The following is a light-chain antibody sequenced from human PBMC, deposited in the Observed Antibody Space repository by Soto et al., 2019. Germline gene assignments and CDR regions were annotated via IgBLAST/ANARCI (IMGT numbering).Light chain of an antibody. Sequence: EIVITQSPAPLSVSPGERAPLSCRSGLSVSSSQLAWYQQKPGQAPRLLVHGASSMATGIPDRFSGSGSGTDFTLTISRLEPEDFAVYYCQHYGGSPLTFGQGTRLEIK. CDR2: GAS. V-gene: IGKV3-20*01. CDR3: QHYGGSPLT. CDR1: LSVSSSQ. J-gene: IGKJ5*01.